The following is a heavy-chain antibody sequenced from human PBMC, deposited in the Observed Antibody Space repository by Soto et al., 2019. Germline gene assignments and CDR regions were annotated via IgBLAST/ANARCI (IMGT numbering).Heavy chain of an antibody. V-gene: IGHV1-3*01. J-gene: IGHJ4*02. CDR2: INAGNGHT. CDR1: GYTFTGYA. Sequence: ASVKVSCKASGYTFTGYAMHWVRQAPGQRLEWMGWINAGNGHTKYSQKFQGRVTITSDTSASTAYMELSSLRSEDTAVYYCTRAPLGIIVAPDFWGQGTLVTVSS. CDR3: TRAPLGIIVAPDF. D-gene: IGHD3-22*01.